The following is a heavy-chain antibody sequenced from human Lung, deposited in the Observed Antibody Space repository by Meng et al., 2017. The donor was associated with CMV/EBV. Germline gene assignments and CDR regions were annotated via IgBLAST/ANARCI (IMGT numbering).Heavy chain of an antibody. CDR3: ARGKQDAWELLAY. V-gene: IGHV4-4*02. CDR2: IDDSGST. J-gene: IGHJ4*02. Sequence: QVQLVEPGPGLVNPSGTLSLTCGVSGVSISSNIRWTWVRQPPGKGLEWIGDIDDSGSTNYNPSLNSRISISLDKSKNHFSLKVNSVTAADTAVYYCARGKQDAWELLAYWGQGALVTVSS. CDR1: GVSISSNIR. D-gene: IGHD1-26*01.